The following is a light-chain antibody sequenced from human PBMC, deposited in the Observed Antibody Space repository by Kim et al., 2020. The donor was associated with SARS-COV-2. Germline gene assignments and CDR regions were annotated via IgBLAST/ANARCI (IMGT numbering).Light chain of an antibody. CDR3: NSRDTNDNVL. J-gene: IGLJ2*01. Sequence: SSELTQDPDVSVALGQTVRITCQGDSLRSYYASWYQQKPGQAPILVIYGKNNRPSGIPDRFSGSSSGNTASLTITGTQAGDEAAYYCNSRDTNDNVLFGG. CDR1: SLRSYY. CDR2: GKN. V-gene: IGLV3-19*01.